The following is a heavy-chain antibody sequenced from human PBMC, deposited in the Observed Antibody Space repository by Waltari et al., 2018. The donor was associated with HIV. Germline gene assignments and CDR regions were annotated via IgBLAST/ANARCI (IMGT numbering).Heavy chain of an antibody. Sequence: QLRLQESGPRLVRPSETLSLTCYVFGGAVDSSSYHWAWIRQPPGKGLEWIGTTYYNGSPNYSPYLRSRVTMSLDTSKNQLFLNLTSVGAADTAIYFCGAGDSVSLSLFLSDYYNGLDVWGPGTPVTVSS. CDR3: GAGDSVSLSLFLSDYYNGLDV. D-gene: IGHD4-17*01. CDR2: TYYNGSP. V-gene: IGHV4-39*01. CDR1: GGAVDSSSYH. J-gene: IGHJ6*02.